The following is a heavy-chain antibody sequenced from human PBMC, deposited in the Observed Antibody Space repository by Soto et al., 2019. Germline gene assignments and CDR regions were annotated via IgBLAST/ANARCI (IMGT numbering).Heavy chain of an antibody. CDR1: GGSISSGDYY. D-gene: IGHD3-22*01. Sequence: SETLSLTCTVSGGSISSGDYYWSWIRQPPGKGLEWIGYIYYSGSTYYNPSLKSRVTISVDTSKNQFSLKLSSVTAADTAVYYCARDNHDSSGYDFDYWGQGTLVTVSS. CDR2: IYYSGST. J-gene: IGHJ4*02. CDR3: ARDNHDSSGYDFDY. V-gene: IGHV4-30-4*01.